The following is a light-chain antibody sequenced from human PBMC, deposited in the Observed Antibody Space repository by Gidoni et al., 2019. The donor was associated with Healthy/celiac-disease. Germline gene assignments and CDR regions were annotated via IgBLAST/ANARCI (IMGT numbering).Light chain of an antibody. V-gene: IGKV3-20*01. CDR3: QQYGSSPLT. CDR2: GAT. J-gene: IGKJ4*01. Sequence: IAFTQSPGTLSLSPGERATLSCRASQSVSSSYLAWYQQKPGQAPRLLNYGATSRATGIPDRFSGSGSRTDFTLTISRLEPEDFAVYYCQQYGSSPLTFGGGTRVEIK. CDR1: QSVSSSY.